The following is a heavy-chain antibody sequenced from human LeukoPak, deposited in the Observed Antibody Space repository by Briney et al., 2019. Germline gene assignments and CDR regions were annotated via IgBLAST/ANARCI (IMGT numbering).Heavy chain of an antibody. Sequence: GGSLRLSCLTSGFTLSTNAMSWVRQAPGKGLEWISGISGSGASTYYADSVKGRFTISRDDSRNTLYLQMNSLRGDDTAVYYCAKDVGKWESLHFFDYWGQGTLITVSS. CDR1: GFTLSTNA. D-gene: IGHD1-26*01. J-gene: IGHJ4*02. CDR3: AKDVGKWESLHFFDY. CDR2: ISGSGAST. V-gene: IGHV3-23*01.